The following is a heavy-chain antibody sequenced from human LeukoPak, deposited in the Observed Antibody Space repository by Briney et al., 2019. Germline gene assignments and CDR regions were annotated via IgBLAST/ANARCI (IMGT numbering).Heavy chain of an antibody. D-gene: IGHD3-22*01. CDR2: ISWSSGSI. CDR3: AKGLSYDSSGYYDY. J-gene: IGHJ4*02. V-gene: IGHV3-9*03. CDR1: GFTFDDYA. Sequence: GRSLRLSCAASGFTFDDYAMHWVRQAPGKGLEWVSGISWSSGSIGYADSVKGRFTISRDNAKNSLYLQMNSLRAEDMALYYCAKGLSYDSSGYYDYWGQGTLVTVSS.